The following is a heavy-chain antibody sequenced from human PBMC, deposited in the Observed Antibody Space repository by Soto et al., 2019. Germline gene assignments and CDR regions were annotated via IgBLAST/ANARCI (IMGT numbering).Heavy chain of an antibody. Sequence: SLRLSCAASGFTFSSYAMHWVRQAPGKGLEWVAVISYDGSNKYYADSVKGRFTISRDNSKNTLYLQMNSLRAEDTAVYYCARDKAIVVVVARGYYYYGMDVWGQGTTVTVSS. CDR3: ARDKAIVVVVARGYYYYGMDV. J-gene: IGHJ6*02. D-gene: IGHD2-15*01. CDR2: ISYDGSNK. V-gene: IGHV3-30-3*01. CDR1: GFTFSSYA.